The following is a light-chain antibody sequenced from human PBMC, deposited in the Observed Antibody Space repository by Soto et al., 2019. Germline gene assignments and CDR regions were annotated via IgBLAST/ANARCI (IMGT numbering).Light chain of an antibody. Sequence: IEMTQSPATLSVSPGERATLSCRASQDISSNLAWYQHKRGQPPRLLIYGTSTRATGIPARFSGSGSGTEFTLTITSLQSEDFVVYYCQQYNNWPRTFGQGTKVDIK. V-gene: IGKV3-15*01. CDR2: GTS. CDR1: QDISSN. CDR3: QQYNNWPRT. J-gene: IGKJ1*01.